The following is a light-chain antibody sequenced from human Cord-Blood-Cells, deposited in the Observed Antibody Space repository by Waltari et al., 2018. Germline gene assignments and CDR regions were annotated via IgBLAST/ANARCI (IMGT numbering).Light chain of an antibody. CDR1: QNISSY. CDR3: QQCYSTLLT. J-gene: IGKJ4*01. CDR2: AAS. V-gene: IGKV1-39*01. Sequence: DIQMTQSPSSLSASVGDRVTITCRASQNISSYLNWYQQKPGKTPKLLIYAASSLQSGVPSRFSGSGSGTDFTLTISSLQPEDVATYYCQQCYSTLLTFGGGTRVEIK.